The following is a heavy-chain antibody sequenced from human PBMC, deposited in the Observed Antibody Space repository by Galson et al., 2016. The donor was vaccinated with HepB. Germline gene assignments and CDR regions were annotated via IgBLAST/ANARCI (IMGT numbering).Heavy chain of an antibody. Sequence: SLRLSCAASGFTFSESGIHWVRQASGKGLEWIGRIRDIGNSYATAYAASVEGRFTISRDDSKNTAYLRMNSLKTEDTDVYYCARFRPLTSHYGNTEQLEHWGQGTLVTVSA. D-gene: IGHD3-10*01. J-gene: IGHJ5*02. CDR2: IRDIGNSYAT. CDR1: GFTFSESG. V-gene: IGHV3-73*01. CDR3: ARFRPLTSHYGNTEQLEH.